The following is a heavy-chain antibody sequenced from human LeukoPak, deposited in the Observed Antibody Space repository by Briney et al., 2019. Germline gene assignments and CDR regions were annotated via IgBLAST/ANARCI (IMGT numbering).Heavy chain of an antibody. D-gene: IGHD1-1*01. CDR1: GFTFSSHW. J-gene: IGHJ4*02. Sequence: GGSLRLSCAASGFTFSSHWMHWVRQVPGKGLVWVSRIDSDGRITTYADSVKGRFTISRDNAKNTLYLQMNTLREEDTAVYYCARDYNWNPPDYWGQGTLVTV. CDR2: IDSDGRIT. CDR3: ARDYNWNPPDY. V-gene: IGHV3-74*01.